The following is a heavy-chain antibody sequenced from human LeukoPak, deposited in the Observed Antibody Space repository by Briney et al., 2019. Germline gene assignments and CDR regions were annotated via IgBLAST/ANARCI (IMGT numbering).Heavy chain of an antibody. Sequence: PSETLSLTCTVSGGSISSYYWSWIRQPPGKGLEWIGYIYNSGSTNYNPSLKSRVTISVDTSKNQLSMKLSSVTAADAAVYYCAGVGCSSTSCYSDVWGQGTTVTVSS. CDR1: GGSISSYY. D-gene: IGHD2-2*01. V-gene: IGHV4-59*01. CDR2: IYNSGST. CDR3: AGVGCSSTSCYSDV. J-gene: IGHJ6*02.